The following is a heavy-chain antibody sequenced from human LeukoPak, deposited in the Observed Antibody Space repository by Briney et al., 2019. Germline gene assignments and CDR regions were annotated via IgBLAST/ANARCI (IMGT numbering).Heavy chain of an antibody. V-gene: IGHV6-1*01. J-gene: IGHJ4*02. CDR3: ARDKDSSSWYFDY. CDR2: TYYRSKWYN. CDR1: GDSVSSNNDA. Sequence: SQTLSLTCAISGDSVSSNNDAWNWIRQSPSRGLEWLGRTYYRSKWYNDYAASVKSRITINPDTCKNQFSLQLNSVTPEDTAVYYCARDKDSSSWYFDYWGQGTLVTVSS. D-gene: IGHD6-13*01.